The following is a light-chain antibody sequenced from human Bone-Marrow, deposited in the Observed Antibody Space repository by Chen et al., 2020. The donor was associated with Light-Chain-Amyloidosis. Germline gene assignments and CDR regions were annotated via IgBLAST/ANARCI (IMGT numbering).Light chain of an antibody. V-gene: IGLV2-8*01. CDR3: CSYAGDSWV. CDR1: NSDVGRFDY. CDR2: EVI. J-gene: IGLJ3*02. Sequence: QSALTQPPSASGSPGQSVTIPCTGTNSDVGRFDYVSWYQQRPGKAPKFLIYEVIKRSSGVPDRFSGSKSGNTASLTVSGLQAEDEADYYCCSYAGDSWVFGGGTKLTVL.